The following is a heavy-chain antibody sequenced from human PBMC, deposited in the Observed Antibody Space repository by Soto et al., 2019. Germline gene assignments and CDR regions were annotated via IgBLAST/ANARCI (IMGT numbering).Heavy chain of an antibody. J-gene: IGHJ4*02. V-gene: IGHV4-31*03. Sequence: SETLSLTCTVSGGSISSGGYYWSWIRQHPGKGLEWIGYIYYSGSTYYNPSLKSRVTISVDTSKNQFSLKLSSVTAADTAVYYCARGGMRQPLDYWGQGTLVTVSS. CDR3: ARGGMRQPLDY. CDR2: IYYSGST. CDR1: GGSISSGGYY. D-gene: IGHD1-20*01.